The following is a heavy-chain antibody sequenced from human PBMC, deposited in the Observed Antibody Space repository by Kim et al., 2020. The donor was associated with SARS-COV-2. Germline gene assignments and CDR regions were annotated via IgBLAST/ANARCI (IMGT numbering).Heavy chain of an antibody. CDR2: INSDGSST. Sequence: GGSLRLSCAASGFTFSSYWMHWVRQAPGKGLVWVSRINSDGSSTSYADSVKGRFTISRDNAKNTLYLQMNSLRAEDTAVYYCARDGAGSWTTYYGMDVWGQATKVTVSS. CDR3: ARDGAGSWTTYYGMDV. D-gene: IGHD6-13*01. CDR1: GFTFSSYW. J-gene: IGHJ6*01. V-gene: IGHV3-74*01.